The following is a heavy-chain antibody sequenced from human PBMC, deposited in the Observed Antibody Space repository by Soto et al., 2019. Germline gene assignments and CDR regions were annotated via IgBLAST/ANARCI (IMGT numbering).Heavy chain of an antibody. CDR2: INHSGST. CDR3: ARGFAGYNSERHFDY. J-gene: IGHJ4*02. Sequence: PSETLSLTCAVYGGSFSGYYWSWIRQPPGKGLEWIGEINHSGSTNYNPSLKSRVTISVDTSRNQFSLKLSSVTAADTAVYYCARGFAGYNSERHFDYWGQGTLVTVSS. V-gene: IGHV4-34*01. CDR1: GGSFSGYY. D-gene: IGHD5-12*01.